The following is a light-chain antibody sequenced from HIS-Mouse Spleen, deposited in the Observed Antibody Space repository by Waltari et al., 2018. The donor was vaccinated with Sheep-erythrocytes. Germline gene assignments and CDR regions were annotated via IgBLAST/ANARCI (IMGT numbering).Light chain of an antibody. CDR2: DVS. Sequence: QSALTQPRSVSGSPGQSVTISCTGTSSDVGCYNYVSWYQQHPGKAPKLMSDDVSKRPSGVPDRFSGSKSGNTASLTISGLQAEDEADYYCCSYAGSYNHVFATGTKVTVL. CDR3: CSYAGSYNHV. V-gene: IGLV2-11*01. CDR1: SSDVGCYNY. J-gene: IGLJ1*01.